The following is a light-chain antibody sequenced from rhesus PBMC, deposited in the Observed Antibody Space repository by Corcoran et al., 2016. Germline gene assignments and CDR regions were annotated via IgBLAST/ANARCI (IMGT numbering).Light chain of an antibody. CDR1: QGIRNY. CDR3: QPHNSYPFT. Sequence: DIQMTQSPSSLSASVGDTVTITCRASQGIRNYLAWYQQKPGKAPKPLIYNASSLESGVPSRLSGCGAGTDCTLTISNLQPEDFATSYCQPHNSYPFTFGPGTKLDIK. CDR2: NAS. V-gene: IGKV1S16*01. J-gene: IGKJ3*01.